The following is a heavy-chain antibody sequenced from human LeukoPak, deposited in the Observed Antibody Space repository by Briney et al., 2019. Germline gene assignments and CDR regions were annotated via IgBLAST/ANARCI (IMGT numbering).Heavy chain of an antibody. CDR2: IFSGGTT. V-gene: IGHV3-53*01. J-gene: IGHJ4*02. D-gene: IGHD3-3*01. CDR1: GFTVSSNY. Sequence: PGGSLRLSCAASGFTVSSNYMNWVRQAPGKGLEWVSVIFSGGTTYYTDSVKGRFTISRDNSKNTLYLQMNSLRVEDTAVYYCAREREGFGVAMKYFDYWGQGTLVTVSS. CDR3: AREREGFGVAMKYFDY.